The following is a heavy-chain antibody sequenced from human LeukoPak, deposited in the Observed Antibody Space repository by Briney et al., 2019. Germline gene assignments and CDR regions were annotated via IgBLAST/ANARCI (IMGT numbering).Heavy chain of an antibody. CDR2: INPNSGGT. Sequence: ASVKVSCKASGYTFTGYYMHWVRQAPGQGLEWMGWINPNSGGTNYAQKFQGRVTMTRDTSISTAYMELSRLRSDDMAVYYCARVRAGSYVAFDYWGQGTLVTVSS. CDR3: ARVRAGSYVAFDY. J-gene: IGHJ4*02. CDR1: GYTFTGYY. D-gene: IGHD1-26*01. V-gene: IGHV1-2*02.